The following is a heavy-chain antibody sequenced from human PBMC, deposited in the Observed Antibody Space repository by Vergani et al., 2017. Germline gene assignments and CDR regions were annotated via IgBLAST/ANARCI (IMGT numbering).Heavy chain of an antibody. CDR1: GFTFDDYA. J-gene: IGHJ4*02. CDR3: AKAPGFSYGVYTYMDYFDY. D-gene: IGHD4-17*01. V-gene: IGHV3-9*01. CDR2: ISWNSGSI. Sequence: EVQLVESGGGLVQPGRSLRLSCAASGFTFDDYAMHWVRQAPGKGLEWVSGISWNSGSIGYADSVKGRFTISRDNAKNSLYLQMNSLRAEDTALYYCAKAPGFSYGVYTYMDYFDYWGQGTLVTVSS.